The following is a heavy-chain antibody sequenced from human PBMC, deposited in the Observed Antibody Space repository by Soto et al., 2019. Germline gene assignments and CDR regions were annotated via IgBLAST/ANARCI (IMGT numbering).Heavy chain of an antibody. D-gene: IGHD5-18*01. CDR1: VFTFSIYA. CDR2: ISTSGGST. Sequence: TGGSLRLSCAASVFTFSIYAMSWVRQAPGKGLEWVSGISTSGGSTYYADSVKGRFTISRDNSNNMLFLQMSRLRVDDTAVYYCAAMGTYHWGQGTLVTVSS. CDR3: AAMGTYH. J-gene: IGHJ5*02. V-gene: IGHV3-23*01.